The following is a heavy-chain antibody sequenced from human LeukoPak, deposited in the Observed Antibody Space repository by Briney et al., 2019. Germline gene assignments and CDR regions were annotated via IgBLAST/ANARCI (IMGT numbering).Heavy chain of an antibody. CDR1: GYTFTNYY. V-gene: IGHV1-46*01. CDR2: INPRDGST. CDR3: AKSYGSGRAHDF. J-gene: IGHJ4*02. Sequence: ASVKVSSKASGYTFTNYYIHWVRQAPGQGLEWMGLINPRDGSTTYAQRFQGRVTMTRETPTSTVYMDLSNLRSDDTAVYYCAKSYGSGRAHDFWGQGTLVTVSS. D-gene: IGHD3-10*01.